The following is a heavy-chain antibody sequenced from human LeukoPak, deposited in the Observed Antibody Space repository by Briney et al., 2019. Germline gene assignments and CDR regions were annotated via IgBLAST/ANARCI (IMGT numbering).Heavy chain of an antibody. CDR2: IIPIFGTA. CDR1: GYTFTSYD. D-gene: IGHD1-26*01. CDR3: ARSWEQLGWFDP. Sequence: ASVKVSCKASGYTFTSYDINWVRQATGQGLEWMGGIIPIFGTANYAQKFQGRVTITADESTSTAYMELSSLRSEDTAVYYCARSWEQLGWFDPWGQGTLVTVSS. J-gene: IGHJ5*02. V-gene: IGHV1-69*13.